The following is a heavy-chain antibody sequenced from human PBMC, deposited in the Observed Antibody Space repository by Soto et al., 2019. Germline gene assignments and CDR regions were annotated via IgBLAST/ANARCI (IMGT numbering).Heavy chain of an antibody. V-gene: IGHV4-59*08. J-gene: IGHJ6*03. CDR2: MYYSGST. D-gene: IGHD3-16*01. Sequence: QVQLQESGPGLVKPSETLSLSCSVSGGSSSGHYWSWVRQTPGKGLEWIGYMYYSGSTNYNPSLKRRATITVDTSKNHFSLRLTSGTAADTAVYYCARGPYYDLIWNYYYMDVWGKGTTVTVSS. CDR3: ARGPYYDLIWNYYYMDV. CDR1: GGSSSGHY.